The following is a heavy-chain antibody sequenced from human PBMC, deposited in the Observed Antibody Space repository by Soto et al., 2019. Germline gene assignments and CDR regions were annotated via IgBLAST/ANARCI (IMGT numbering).Heavy chain of an antibody. CDR2: ISGSGGST. J-gene: IGHJ6*03. Sequence: GGSLRLSCAASGFTFSSYAMSWVRQAPGKGLEWVSAISGSGGSTYYADSVKGRFTISRDNSKNTLYLQMNSLRAEDTAVYYCAKDSPMVRGVIFLVNYMDVWGKGTTVTVSS. D-gene: IGHD3-10*01. CDR1: GFTFSSYA. CDR3: AKDSPMVRGVIFLVNYMDV. V-gene: IGHV3-23*01.